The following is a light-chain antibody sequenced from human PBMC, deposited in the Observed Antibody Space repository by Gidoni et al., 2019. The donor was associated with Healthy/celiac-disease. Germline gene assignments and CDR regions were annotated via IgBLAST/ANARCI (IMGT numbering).Light chain of an antibody. Sequence: EIVMTQSPATLSVSPGARATLSCRASQSVSSNLAWYQQKPGQAPRLLIYGAATRATGIPARCSGSVSGTEFTLTISSLQSEDFAGYYCQQYNNWPRTFGQGTKVEIK. V-gene: IGKV3-15*01. CDR1: QSVSSN. J-gene: IGKJ1*01. CDR2: GAA. CDR3: QQYNNWPRT.